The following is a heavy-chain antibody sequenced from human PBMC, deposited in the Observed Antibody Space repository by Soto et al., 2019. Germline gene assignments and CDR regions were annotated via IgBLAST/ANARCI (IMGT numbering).Heavy chain of an antibody. CDR1: GFTFSSYG. CDR2: IWYDGSNK. V-gene: IGHV3-33*01. J-gene: IGHJ6*02. D-gene: IGHD2-2*01. Sequence: GGSLRLSCAASGFTFSSYGMHWVRQAPGKGLEWVAVIWYDGSNKYYADSVKGRFTISRDNSKNTLYLQMNSLRAEDTAVYYCARGERYCSSTSCQYYYGMDVWGQGTTVTVSS. CDR3: ARGERYCSSTSCQYYYGMDV.